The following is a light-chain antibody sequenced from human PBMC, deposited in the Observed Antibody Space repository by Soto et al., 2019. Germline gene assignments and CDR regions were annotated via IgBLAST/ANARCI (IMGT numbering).Light chain of an antibody. CDR2: DAS. CDR3: QQYKNWPTWT. Sequence: EFVWTQSPGTLSLSPGERATLPCRASQTVRNNYLAWYQQKPCQAHRLLIYDASSRATGIPDRFSGGGSGTDFTLTISRLEPEDFAVYYCQQYKNWPTWTFGQGTKVDIK. V-gene: IGKV3D-20*02. CDR1: QTVRNNY. J-gene: IGKJ1*01.